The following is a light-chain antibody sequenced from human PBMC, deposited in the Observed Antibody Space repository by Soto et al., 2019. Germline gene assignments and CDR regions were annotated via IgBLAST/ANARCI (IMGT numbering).Light chain of an antibody. V-gene: IGLV2-14*01. J-gene: IGLJ2*01. CDR3: SSYTSSSTVV. CDR2: DVS. CDR1: SSDVGGYNY. Sequence: HSALTQPASVSGSPGQSITISCTGTSSDVGGYNYVSWYQQHPGKAPKLMIYDVSNRPSGVSNRFSGSKSVNTAALTISGLQAEYEADYYCSSYTSSSTVVFGGGTKVTVL.